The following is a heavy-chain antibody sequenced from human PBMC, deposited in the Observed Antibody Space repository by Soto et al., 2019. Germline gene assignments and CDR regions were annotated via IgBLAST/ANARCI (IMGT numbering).Heavy chain of an antibody. CDR2: IFYSGST. CDR1: GGSISSGGYS. CDR3: ARGVLH. J-gene: IGHJ4*02. V-gene: IGHV4-31*03. Sequence: QVQLQESGPGLVKPSQTLSLTCTVSGGSISSGGYSWSWIRQHPGKGLEWIGYIFYSGSTSYNPTPKSRVTIAVDTSKNQFSLKVSSVTAADTAVYYCARGVLHWGQGTLVTVSS.